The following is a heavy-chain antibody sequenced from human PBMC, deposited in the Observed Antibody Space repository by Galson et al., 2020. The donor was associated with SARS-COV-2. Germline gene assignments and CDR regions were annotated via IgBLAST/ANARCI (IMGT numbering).Heavy chain of an antibody. CDR2: IGTAGDT. CDR3: ARGSYDILTVSPAYYDYYYMDV. Sequence: GESLKISCAASGFTFSSYDMHWVRQATGKGLEWVSAIGTAGDTYYPGSVKGRFTISRENAKNSLYLQMNSLRAGDTAVYYCARGSYDILTVSPAYYDYYYMDVWGKGTTVTVSS. CDR1: GFTFSSYD. V-gene: IGHV3-13*01. J-gene: IGHJ6*03. D-gene: IGHD3-9*01.